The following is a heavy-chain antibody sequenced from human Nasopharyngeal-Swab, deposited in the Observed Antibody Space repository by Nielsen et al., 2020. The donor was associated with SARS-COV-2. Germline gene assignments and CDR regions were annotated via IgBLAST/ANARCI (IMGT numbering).Heavy chain of an antibody. CDR2: INHSGST. CDR1: GFTFSSYE. Sequence: GSLRLSCAASGFTFSSYEMNWVRQAPGKGLEWIGEINHSGSTNYNSSLKSRVTISVDTSKNQFSLKLSSVTAADTAVYYCARQSATRGTDGYNFSYWGQGTLVTVSS. D-gene: IGHD5-24*01. CDR3: ARQSATRGTDGYNFSY. V-gene: IGHV4-34*01. J-gene: IGHJ4*02.